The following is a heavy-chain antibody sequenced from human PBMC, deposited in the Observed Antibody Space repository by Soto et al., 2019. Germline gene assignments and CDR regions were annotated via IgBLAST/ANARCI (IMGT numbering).Heavy chain of an antibody. D-gene: IGHD2-2*01. V-gene: IGHV1-8*01. Sequence: ASVKVYCKASGYTFTSYDINWVRQATGQGLEWMGWMNPNSGNTGYAQKFQGRVTMTRNTSISTAYMELSSLRSEDTAVYYCARIVDCISTSCYVWFDPWGQGTLVTVSS. CDR2: MNPNSGNT. CDR1: GYTFTSYD. J-gene: IGHJ5*02. CDR3: ARIVDCISTSCYVWFDP.